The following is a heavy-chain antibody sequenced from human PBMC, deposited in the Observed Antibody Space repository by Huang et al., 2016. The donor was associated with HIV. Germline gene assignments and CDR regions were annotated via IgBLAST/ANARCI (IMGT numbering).Heavy chain of an antibody. CDR2: MNPNSGNT. D-gene: IGHD6-13*01. CDR1: GYTFTSYD. J-gene: IGHJ6*02. V-gene: IGHV1-8*01. CDR3: ARWYSSSWYWTAYYYYYGMDV. Sequence: QVQLVQSGAEVKKPGASVKVSCKASGYTFTSYDINWVRQATGQGLEWMGWMNPNSGNTCYAQKFQGRVTMTRNTSISTAYMELSSLRSEDTAVYYCARWYSSSWYWTAYYYYYGMDVWGQGTTVTVSS.